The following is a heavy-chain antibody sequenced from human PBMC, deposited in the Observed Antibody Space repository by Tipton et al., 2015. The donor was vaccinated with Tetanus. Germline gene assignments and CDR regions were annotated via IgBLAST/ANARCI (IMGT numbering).Heavy chain of an antibody. CDR3: ARRRSAVLSGAYHWYFDL. CDR2: VDPRDSQA. Sequence: QSGPEVKKPGESLKISCQGSGYSFNIYWIAWVRQMPGRGLEWMGIVDPRDSQATYGPSFQGQVTLSADRSINVAYLQWGSLKASDTGLYYCARRRSAVLSGAYHWYFDLWGRGTLVGVSS. D-gene: IGHD3-3*01. CDR1: GYSFNIYW. J-gene: IGHJ2*01. V-gene: IGHV5-51*01.